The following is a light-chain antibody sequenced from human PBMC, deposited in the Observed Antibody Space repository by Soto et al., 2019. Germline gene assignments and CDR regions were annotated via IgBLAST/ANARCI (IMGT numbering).Light chain of an antibody. CDR1: SSDVGGHNF. V-gene: IGLV2-14*01. CDR2: EVS. J-gene: IGLJ2*01. CDR3: SSYTSSSTDVL. Sequence: QYALTQPASVSGSPGQSITISCTGTSSDVGGHNFVSWYQQHPGKAPKLMIYEVSNRPSGVSNRFSATKSGNTASLTISGLQAEDEADYYCSSYTSSSTDVLFGGGTKVTVL.